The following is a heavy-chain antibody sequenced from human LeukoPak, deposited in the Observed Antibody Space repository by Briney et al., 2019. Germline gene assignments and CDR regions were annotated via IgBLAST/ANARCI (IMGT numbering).Heavy chain of an antibody. CDR2: IKEDGSEK. D-gene: IGHD3-16*01. V-gene: IGHV3-7*05. CDR3: ARGGGRHVEY. CDR1: GFTFSSXW. Sequence: GGSLRLSCAASGFTFSSXWXSWVRQAPGKGLEWVANIKEDGSEKNYVDSVKGRLTISRDNAKNSLYLQMNSLRAEDTAVYYCARGGGRHVEYWGQGNLVTVSS. J-gene: IGHJ4*02.